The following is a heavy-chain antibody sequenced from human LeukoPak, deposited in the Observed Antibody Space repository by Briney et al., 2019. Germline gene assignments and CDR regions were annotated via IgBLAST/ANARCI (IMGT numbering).Heavy chain of an antibody. CDR2: IRFDGSEI. CDR3: ATRNNFEY. V-gene: IGHV3-7*01. Sequence: GGSLRLSCAASGFTFSNAWMSWVRQAPGKGLEWVANIRFDGSEIGYGDSVEGRFIISRDNSKNSLYLQMNSLRAEDTAVYYCATRNNFEYWGQGTLVTVSS. J-gene: IGHJ4*02. CDR1: GFTFSNAW.